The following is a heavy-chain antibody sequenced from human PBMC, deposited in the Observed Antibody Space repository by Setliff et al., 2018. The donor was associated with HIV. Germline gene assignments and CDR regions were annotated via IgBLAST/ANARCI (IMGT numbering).Heavy chain of an antibody. CDR2: IYTSGST. Sequence: PSETLSLTCTVSGGSISSGSYYWSWIRQPAGKGLEWIGRIYTSGSTNYSPSLKSRVTISVDTSKNQFSLKLSSVTAADTAVYYCARDREDDGDYVAFDIWGQGTMVTVSS. J-gene: IGHJ3*02. V-gene: IGHV4-61*02. CDR3: ARDREDDGDYVAFDI. D-gene: IGHD4-17*01. CDR1: GGSISSGSYY.